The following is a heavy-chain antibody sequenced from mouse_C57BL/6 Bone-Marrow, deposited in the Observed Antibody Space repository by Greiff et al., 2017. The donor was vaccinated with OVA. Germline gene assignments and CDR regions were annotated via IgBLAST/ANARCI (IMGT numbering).Heavy chain of an antibody. D-gene: IGHD2-1*01. Sequence: VQLKESGPELVKPGASVKMSCKASGYTFTDYNMHWVKQSHGKSLEWIGYINPNNGGTSYNQKFKGKATLTVNKSSSTAYMELRSLTSEDSAVYYCAREIYGNYPYDFDYWGQGTTLTVAS. J-gene: IGHJ2*01. CDR3: AREIYGNYPYDFDY. V-gene: IGHV1-22*01. CDR2: INPNNGGT. CDR1: GYTFTDYN.